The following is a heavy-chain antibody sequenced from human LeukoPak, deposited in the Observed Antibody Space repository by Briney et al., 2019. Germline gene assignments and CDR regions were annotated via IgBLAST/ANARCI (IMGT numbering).Heavy chain of an antibody. CDR3: ATYRQVLLPFES. Sequence: GGSLRLSCAASGFTFSNYAMSWVRQAPGKGLEWVSAISGSASSTYHADSVKGRFTISRDNSKSALSLQMNSLRAGDTAIYYCATYRQVLLPFESWGQGTLVTVSS. J-gene: IGHJ4*02. CDR2: ISGSASST. CDR1: GFTFSNYA. D-gene: IGHD2-8*02. V-gene: IGHV3-23*01.